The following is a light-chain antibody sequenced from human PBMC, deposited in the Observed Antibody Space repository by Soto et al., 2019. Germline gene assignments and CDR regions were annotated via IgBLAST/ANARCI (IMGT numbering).Light chain of an antibody. CDR1: QSVRSRY. V-gene: IGKV3-20*01. CDR2: DAS. Sequence: DIVLTQSPGTLSLSPGERATLSCRASQSVRSRYLAWYQQKAGQAPRLLIYDASRRATGSPDRFSGSVSGTDFTLTISRLEPEDFAVYYCQQYGSSVTFGGGTKVEIK. CDR3: QQYGSSVT. J-gene: IGKJ4*01.